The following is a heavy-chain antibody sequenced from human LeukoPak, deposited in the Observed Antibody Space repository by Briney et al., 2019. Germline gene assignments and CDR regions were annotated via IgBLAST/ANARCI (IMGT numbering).Heavy chain of an antibody. D-gene: IGHD6-13*01. J-gene: IGHJ5*02. Sequence: PSVKVSCQASGYTFTGYYMHWVRQAPGHGLEWMGWINPNSGRTNYAQKFQGRVTMTRDTSISTAYMELSRLRSDDTAMYYCARTAAAGTSQFYMRPFDPWGQGTLVTVSS. CDR2: INPNSGRT. CDR3: ARTAAAGTSQFYMRPFDP. CDR1: GYTFTGYY. V-gene: IGHV1-2*02.